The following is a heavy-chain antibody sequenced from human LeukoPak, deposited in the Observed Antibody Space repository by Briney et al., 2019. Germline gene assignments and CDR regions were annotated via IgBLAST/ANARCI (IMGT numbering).Heavy chain of an antibody. D-gene: IGHD6-13*01. CDR2: IYYSGST. V-gene: IGHV4-61*01. Sequence: PSETLSLTCTVSGGSVSSGTYYWSWIRQPPGEGLEWIGYIYYSGSTNYNPSLKSRVTISVDTSKNQFSLKLSSVTAADTAVYYCARDKAAAVFDYWGQGTLVTVSS. J-gene: IGHJ4*02. CDR3: ARDKAAAVFDY. CDR1: GGSVSSGTYY.